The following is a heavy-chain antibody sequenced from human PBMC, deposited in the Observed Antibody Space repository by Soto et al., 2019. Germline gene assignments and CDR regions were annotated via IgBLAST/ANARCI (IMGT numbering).Heavy chain of an antibody. CDR1: GFTFSSYA. J-gene: IGHJ4*02. V-gene: IGHV3-30-3*01. CDR3: ARGSSGHPFDF. Sequence: QVQLVESGGGVVQPGRSLRLSCAASGFTFSSYAMHWVRQAPGKGLEWVAVISYDGSNEYYADSVKGRFTISRDNSKNTLYLQMNSLRAEDTAVYYCARGSSGHPFDFWGQGALVTVSS. CDR2: ISYDGSNE. D-gene: IGHD3-3*01.